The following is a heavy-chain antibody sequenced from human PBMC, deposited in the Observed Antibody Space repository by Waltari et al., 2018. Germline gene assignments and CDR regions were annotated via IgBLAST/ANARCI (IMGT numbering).Heavy chain of an antibody. CDR3: ARVISSSWYGDDAFDI. CDR1: GYTFTSYA. CDR2: INAGNGNT. Sequence: QVQLVQSGAEVKKPGASVKVSCKAYGYTFTSYAMHWVRQAPGQRLEWMGWINAGNGNTKYSKKFQGRVTITRDTSASTAYMELSSLRSEDTAVYYCARVISSSWYGDDAFDIWGQGTMVTVSS. J-gene: IGHJ3*02. D-gene: IGHD6-13*01. V-gene: IGHV1-3*01.